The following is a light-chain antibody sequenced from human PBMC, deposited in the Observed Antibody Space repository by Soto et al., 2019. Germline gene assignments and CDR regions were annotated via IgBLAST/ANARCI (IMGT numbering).Light chain of an antibody. CDR1: QTIYSN. J-gene: IGKJ1*01. CDR2: RAS. V-gene: IGKV3-15*01. CDR3: QQYQNLWT. Sequence: IHMTQSPATLSVSPGERATLSCRASQTIYSNVAWYHQRPGQAPRLLIYRASATATGIPARLSGSGSGTEFTLTIGSLQSEDSAVYYCQQYQNLWTFGQGTKVDI.